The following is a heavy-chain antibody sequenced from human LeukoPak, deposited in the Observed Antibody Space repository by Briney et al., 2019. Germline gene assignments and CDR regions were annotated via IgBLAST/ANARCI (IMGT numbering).Heavy chain of an antibody. CDR1: GGSFSGYY. V-gene: IGHV4-34*01. CDR2: INHSGST. J-gene: IGHJ3*02. Sequence: SETLSLTCAVYGGSFSGYYWSRIRQPPGKGLEWIGEINHSGSTNYNPSLKSRVTISVDTSKNQFSLKLSSVTAADTAVYYCARGTVYSGYDRLGPPHAFDIWGQGTMVTVSS. CDR3: ARGTVYSGYDRLGPPHAFDI. D-gene: IGHD5-12*01.